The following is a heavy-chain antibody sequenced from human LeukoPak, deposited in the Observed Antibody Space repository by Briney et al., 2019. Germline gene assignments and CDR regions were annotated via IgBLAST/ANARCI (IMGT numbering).Heavy chain of an antibody. CDR2: ISSSGSTI. CDR3: AREKRPPHYHDSSGYEY. CDR1: GFTFSSYE. D-gene: IGHD3-22*01. J-gene: IGHJ4*02. Sequence: GGSLRLSCAASGFTFSSYEMNWVRQAPGKGLEWVSYISSSGSTIYYADSVKGRFTISRDNAKNSLYLQMNSLRAEDTAVYYCAREKRPPHYHDSSGYEYWGQGTLVTVSS. V-gene: IGHV3-48*03.